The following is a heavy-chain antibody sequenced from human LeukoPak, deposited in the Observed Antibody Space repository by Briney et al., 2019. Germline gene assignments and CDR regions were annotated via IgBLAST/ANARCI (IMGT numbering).Heavy chain of an antibody. V-gene: IGHV3-21*04. J-gene: IGHJ5*02. CDR2: ISSSSSYI. Sequence: GGSLSLSCAASGFPFSRYNMNWVRQSPGKGLEWVWYISSSSSYIYYADSVKGRFTISRDNSKNTLYLQMNSLRAEDTAVYYCAKDKDYYDSSNLFDPWGQGTLVTVSS. CDR1: GFPFSRYN. CDR3: AKDKDYYDSSNLFDP. D-gene: IGHD3-22*01.